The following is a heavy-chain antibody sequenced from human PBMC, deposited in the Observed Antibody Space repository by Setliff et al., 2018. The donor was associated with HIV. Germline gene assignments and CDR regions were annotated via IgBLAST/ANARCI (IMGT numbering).Heavy chain of an antibody. CDR3: ARHGVDDTSANYFRFGVHDH. D-gene: IGHD3-22*01. Sequence: SETLSLTCTVSGGSVSSSSSYWGWILQPPGKGLAWIGNVCYSRSSYYNPSLKSRVTISVDTSKNQFSLKLSSVTAADTAVYYCARHGVDDTSANYFRFGVHDHWGQGTLGTVSS. J-gene: IGHJ4*02. CDR1: GGSVSSSSSY. CDR2: VCYSRSS. V-gene: IGHV4-39*01.